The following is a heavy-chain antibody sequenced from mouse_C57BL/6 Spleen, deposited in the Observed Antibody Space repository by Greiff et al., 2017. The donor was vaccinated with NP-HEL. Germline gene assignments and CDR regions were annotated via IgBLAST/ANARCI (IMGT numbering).Heavy chain of an antibody. J-gene: IGHJ2*01. D-gene: IGHD1-1*01. Sequence: QVQLQQPGAELVMPGASVKLSCKASGYTFTSYWMHWVKQRPGQGLEWIGEIDPSDSYTNYNQKFKGKSTLTVDKSSSTAYMQLSSLASEDSAVYYCARRGYGSSYGYYCDYWGQGTTLTVSS. CDR1: GYTFTSYW. CDR2: IDPSDSYT. CDR3: ARRGYGSSYGYYCDY. V-gene: IGHV1-69*01.